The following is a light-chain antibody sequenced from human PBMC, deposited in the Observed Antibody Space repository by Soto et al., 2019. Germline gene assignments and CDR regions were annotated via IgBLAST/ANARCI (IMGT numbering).Light chain of an antibody. CDR3: TSYTPTGALV. J-gene: IGLJ6*01. Sequence: QSVLTQPASVSGSPGQSITVSCIGTNTDVGGYNYVSWYQHRPGKAPRLMIYEVRNRLSGVSNRFSGSKSGNTASLTISGLQSEDEADYYCTSYTPTGALVFGSGTKLTVL. CDR2: EVR. V-gene: IGLV2-14*01. CDR1: NTDVGGYNY.